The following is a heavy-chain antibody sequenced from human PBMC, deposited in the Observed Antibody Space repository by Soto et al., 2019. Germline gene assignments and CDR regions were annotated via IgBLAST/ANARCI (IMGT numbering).Heavy chain of an antibody. CDR3: ARGRQRVAVAGVDYFDP. J-gene: IGHJ5*02. V-gene: IGHV4-34*01. Sequence: QVQLQQWGAGLLKPSETLSLTCAVYGGSFSDYYWNWIRQPPGKGLEWIGEINHSGSTTYNPSLKSRVTLSGDMSKKQLSLNRNSVTAADTAMYYCARGRQRVAVAGVDYFDPCGHGTLVTVSS. CDR1: GGSFSDYY. CDR2: INHSGST. D-gene: IGHD6-19*01.